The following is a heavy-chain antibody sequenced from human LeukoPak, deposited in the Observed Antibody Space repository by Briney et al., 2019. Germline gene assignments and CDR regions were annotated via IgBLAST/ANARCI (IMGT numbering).Heavy chain of an antibody. V-gene: IGHV3-48*04. D-gene: IGHD3-22*01. CDR3: TTLGYHLDS. CDR1: GFTMKNFG. Sequence: SGGSLRLSCAVSGFTMKNFGMHWVRQAPGKGLEWVAYFAGSDTTKYYADSVRGRFTISRDNAKNSLYLQMNSLRAEDTALYYCTTLGYHLDSWGQGTLVTVSS. J-gene: IGHJ4*02. CDR2: FAGSDTTK.